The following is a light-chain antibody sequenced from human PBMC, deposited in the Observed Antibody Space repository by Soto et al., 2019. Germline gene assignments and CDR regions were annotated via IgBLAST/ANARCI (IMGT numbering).Light chain of an antibody. CDR3: RSYTSSSTLVV. Sequence: QSALTQPASVSGSPGQSITISCTGTSSDVGGYNYVSWYQQDPGKAPKLMIYAVSNRPSGVSNRFSGSKSGNTASLTISGLQAEDEADYYCRSYTSSSTLVVFGGGTKLTVL. CDR2: AVS. CDR1: SSDVGGYNY. J-gene: IGLJ2*01. V-gene: IGLV2-14*01.